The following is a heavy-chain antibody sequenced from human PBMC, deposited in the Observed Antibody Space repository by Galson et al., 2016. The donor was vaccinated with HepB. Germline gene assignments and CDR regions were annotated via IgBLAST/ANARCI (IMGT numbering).Heavy chain of an antibody. CDR2: FDLEDGET. CDR3: ATSSKWELVGRTPPYFHY. V-gene: IGHV1-24*01. CDR1: GYSLTELS. Sequence: SVKVSCKVSGYSLTELSMHWVRQAPGKGLEWMGGFDLEDGETIYAQKFQGRVTMTEDTSMDTAYMELSRLRSEDTAVHFCATSSKWELVGRTPPYFHYWGQGTLVTVSS. J-gene: IGHJ1*01. D-gene: IGHD1-26*01.